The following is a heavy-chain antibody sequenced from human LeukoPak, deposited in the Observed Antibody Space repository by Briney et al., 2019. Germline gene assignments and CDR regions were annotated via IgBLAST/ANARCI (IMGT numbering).Heavy chain of an antibody. D-gene: IGHD1-7*01. Sequence: SETLSLTCTVSGGSISSYYWSWIRQPPGKGLEWIGYIHYSGSTYYNPSLKSRVTISVDTSKNQFSLKLSSVTAADTAVYYCAIWNWGDAFDIWGQGTMVTVSS. CDR1: GGSISSYY. V-gene: IGHV4-59*12. J-gene: IGHJ3*02. CDR3: AIWNWGDAFDI. CDR2: IHYSGST.